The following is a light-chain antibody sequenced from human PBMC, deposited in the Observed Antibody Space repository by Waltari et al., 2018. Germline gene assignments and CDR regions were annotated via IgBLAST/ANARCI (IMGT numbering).Light chain of an antibody. CDR3: CSYTSSSTLHVV. V-gene: IGLV2-14*01. J-gene: IGLJ2*01. CDR1: NSDVGGYDY. CDR2: ELS. Sequence: QSALTQPASVSGSPGQSITIHCTGPNSDVGGYDYVSWYQQHPGEAPKLMIYELSNRPSGVSNRFSGSKSGNTASLTISGLQAEDEAHYFCCSYTSSSTLHVVFGGGTKLTVL.